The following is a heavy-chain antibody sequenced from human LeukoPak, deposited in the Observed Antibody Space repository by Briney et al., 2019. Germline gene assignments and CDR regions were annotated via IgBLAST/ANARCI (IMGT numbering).Heavy chain of an antibody. CDR1: GFTFDDYG. D-gene: IGHD1-26*01. V-gene: IGHV3-20*04. CDR3: ARLGVGATRDAFDI. CDR2: INWNGGST. J-gene: IGHJ3*02. Sequence: GGSLRLSCAASGFTFDDYGMSWVRQAPGKVLEWVSGINWNGGSTGYADSVKGRFTISRDNAKNSLYLQMNSLRAEDTALYYCARLGVGATRDAFDIWGQGTMVTVSS.